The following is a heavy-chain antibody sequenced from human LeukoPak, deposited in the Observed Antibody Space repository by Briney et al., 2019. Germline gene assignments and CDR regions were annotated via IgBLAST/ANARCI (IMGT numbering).Heavy chain of an antibody. CDR3: TRGCSGGSCSRDAMDC. CDR2: IFPIDSET. CDR1: GYSFSSDW. J-gene: IGHJ6*02. Sequence: GESLKISCKASGYSFSSDWIAWVRQMPGKGLEWMGIIFPIDSETTYSPSFQGQVTISADKSISTAYLQWSSLKASDTAMYYCTRGCSGGSCSRDAMDCWGQGAMVTVSS. D-gene: IGHD2-15*01. V-gene: IGHV5-51*01.